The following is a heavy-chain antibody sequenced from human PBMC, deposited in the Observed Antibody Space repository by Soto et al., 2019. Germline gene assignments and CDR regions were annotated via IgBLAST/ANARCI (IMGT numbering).Heavy chain of an antibody. Sequence: QITLKESGPTLVKPTQTLTLTCPFSGFALPYIGEGVGWIRQPPGKALEWLALVYWDDDKRYNPSLRSRLTITKDTSKTQVVLTMTNMDPVDTATYYCVQSRWGGDCLTFYSSHAYYGLDVWGQGTTVTVSS. CDR3: VQSRWGGDCLTFYSSHAYYGLDV. J-gene: IGHJ6*02. CDR2: VYWDDDK. V-gene: IGHV2-5*02. CDR1: GFALPYIGEG. D-gene: IGHD2-21*02.